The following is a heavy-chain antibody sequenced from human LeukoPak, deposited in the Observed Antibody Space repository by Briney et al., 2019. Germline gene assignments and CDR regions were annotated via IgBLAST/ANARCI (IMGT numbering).Heavy chain of an antibody. CDR2: ISTNGGTT. V-gene: IGHV3-64*01. CDR3: ARVRAAAGTSWFDP. Sequence: GGSLRLSCAASGFTFSSYAMHWVRQAPGKGLEYVSAISTNGGTTYYANSVKGRFTISRDNSKNTLYLQMGSLRAEDTAVYYCARVRAAAGTSWFDPWGQGTLVTVSS. D-gene: IGHD6-13*01. J-gene: IGHJ5*02. CDR1: GFTFSSYA.